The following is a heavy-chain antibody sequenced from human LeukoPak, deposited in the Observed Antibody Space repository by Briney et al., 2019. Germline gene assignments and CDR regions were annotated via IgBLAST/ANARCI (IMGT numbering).Heavy chain of an antibody. CDR2: ISGDGSMT. J-gene: IGHJ4*02. V-gene: IGHV3-74*01. D-gene: IGHD6-6*01. CDR3: ARYSSSSGGASHYLDY. Sequence: PGGSLRLSCAVSGFTFRSYWMHWVRQAPGKGLVWVSRISGDGSMTNYADSVKGRFTISRDNAKNTVYLQMNSLRAEDTAVYYRARYSSSSGGASHYLDYWGQGTLVTVSS. CDR1: GFTFRSYW.